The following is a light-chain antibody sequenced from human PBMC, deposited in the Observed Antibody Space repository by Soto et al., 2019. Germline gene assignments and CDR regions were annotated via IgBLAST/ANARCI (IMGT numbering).Light chain of an antibody. J-gene: IGLJ1*01. CDR1: TSNIGSNS. CDR2: RDD. V-gene: IGLV1-44*01. CDR3: AAWDDSLHDLYV. Sequence: QSVLTQPPSASGTPGQRVTISCSGSTSNIGSNSVNWFQHLPGTAPKLLIYRDDQRPSGVPDRFSGSKSGTSASLAISGLQSADEADYDCAAWDDSLHDLYVFGTGTKLTVL.